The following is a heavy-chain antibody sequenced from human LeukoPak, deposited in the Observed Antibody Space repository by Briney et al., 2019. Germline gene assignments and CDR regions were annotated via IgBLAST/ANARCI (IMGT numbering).Heavy chain of an antibody. D-gene: IGHD3-10*01. J-gene: IGHJ4*02. CDR2: ISYTADS. V-gene: IGHV4-59*08. CDR3: ATSSHSGSYRAH. Sequence: AETLSLTCSVSGDSVTSSYSSWIRQPPGKGLEWIGYISYTADSNYNPSLKSRVTISTDTSKNQSSLKLSSVTATDTAVYYCATSSHSGSYRAHWSQGTLVTVSS. CDR1: GDSVTSSY.